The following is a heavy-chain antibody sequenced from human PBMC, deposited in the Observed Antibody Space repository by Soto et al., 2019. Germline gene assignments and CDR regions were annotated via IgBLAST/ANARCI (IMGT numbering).Heavy chain of an antibody. V-gene: IGHV4-34*01. Sequence: LPETLYLTCAVYGGSFSGYYWSWIRQPPGKGLEWIGEINHSGSTNYNPSLKSRVTISVDTSKNQFSLKLSSVTAADTAVYYCARVRTSYVDIVATITKINGHWFDPWGQGTLVTVSS. J-gene: IGHJ5*02. D-gene: IGHD5-12*01. CDR2: INHSGST. CDR1: GGSFSGYY. CDR3: ARVRTSYVDIVATITKINGHWFDP.